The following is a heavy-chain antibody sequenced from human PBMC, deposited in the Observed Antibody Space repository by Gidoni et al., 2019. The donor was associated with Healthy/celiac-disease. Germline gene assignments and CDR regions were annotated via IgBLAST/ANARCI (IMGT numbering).Heavy chain of an antibody. Sequence: QVQLVQSGAEVKKPGSSVKVPCKASGGTFSSYAISWVRQAPGQGLEWMGGIIPIFGTANYAQKFQGRVTITADESTSTAYMELGSLRSEDTAVYYCARGRITMIVVAYAFDIWGQGTMVTVSS. V-gene: IGHV1-69*01. J-gene: IGHJ3*02. D-gene: IGHD3-22*01. CDR2: IIPIFGTA. CDR1: GGTFSSYA. CDR3: ARGRITMIVVAYAFDI.